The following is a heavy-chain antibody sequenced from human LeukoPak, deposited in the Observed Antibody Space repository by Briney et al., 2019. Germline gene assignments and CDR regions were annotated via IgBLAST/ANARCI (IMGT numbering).Heavy chain of an antibody. D-gene: IGHD4-17*01. J-gene: IGHJ5*02. CDR1: GFTFSSYN. CDR2: ISSSSSYI. V-gene: IGHV3-21*04. CDR3: ARDPTTVTTFWFDP. Sequence: PGGSLRLSCAASGFTFSSYNMNWVRQAPGKGLEWVSSISSSSSYIYYADSVKGRFTNSRDNAKNSLYLQMNSLRAEDTAVYYCARDPTTVTTFWFDPWGQGTLVTVSS.